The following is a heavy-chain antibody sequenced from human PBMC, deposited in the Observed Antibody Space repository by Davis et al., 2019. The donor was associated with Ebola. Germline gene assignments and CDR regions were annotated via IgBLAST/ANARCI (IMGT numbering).Heavy chain of an antibody. J-gene: IGHJ4*02. V-gene: IGHV3-48*01. Sequence: GESLKIPCAASGFTFSSYSMNWVRQAPGTGLEWVSYITTGSSTIYFADSVKGRFAISRDDAKKSVYLQMNSLRAEDTAIYYCAGAFSHTHEYWGQGTLVTVSS. CDR3: AGAFSHTHEY. CDR1: GFTFSSYS. CDR2: ITTGSSTI.